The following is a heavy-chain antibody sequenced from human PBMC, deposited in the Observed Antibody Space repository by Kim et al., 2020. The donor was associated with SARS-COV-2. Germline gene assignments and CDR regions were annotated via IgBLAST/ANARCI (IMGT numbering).Heavy chain of an antibody. V-gene: IGHV4-39*01. D-gene: IGHD3-22*01. CDR3: ARNPCITRIVETQVYYYCMYV. Sequence: SETLSLTCTVSGGSISSCSFYWGWIRQPPGKGLEWIGSIYYSGSTYYNPSLKSRVTISVDTSKNQFSLKLSSVTAADAAVYYCARNPCITRIVETQVYYYCMYVWGEGSTLTLSS. J-gene: IGHJ6*04. CDR2: IYYSGST. CDR1: GGSISSCSFY.